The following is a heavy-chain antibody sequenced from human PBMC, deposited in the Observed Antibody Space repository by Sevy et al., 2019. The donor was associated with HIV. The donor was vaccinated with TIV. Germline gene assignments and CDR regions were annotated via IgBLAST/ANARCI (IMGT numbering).Heavy chain of an antibody. V-gene: IGHV4-34*01. J-gene: IGHJ3*02. D-gene: IGHD2-2*01. CDR3: ARHCSSTSCSHAFDI. Sequence: SETLSLTCAVYGGSFSGYYWSWIRQPPGRGLEWIGEINHSGSTNYNPSLKSRVTISEDTSKNQFYLKLSSVTAADTAVYYCARHCSSTSCSHAFDIWGQGTVVTVSS. CDR1: GGSFSGYY. CDR2: INHSGST.